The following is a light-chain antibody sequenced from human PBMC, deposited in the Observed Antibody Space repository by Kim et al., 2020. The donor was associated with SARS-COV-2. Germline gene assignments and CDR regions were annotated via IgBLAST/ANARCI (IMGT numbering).Light chain of an antibody. CDR3: QQRSNWPPALS. V-gene: IGKV3-11*01. Sequence: PGERATLSCRASQSVSSYLAWYQQKPGQAPRLLIYDASNRATGIPARFSGSGSGTDFTLTISSLEPEDFAVYYCQQRSNWPPALSFGGGTKVDIK. CDR2: DAS. J-gene: IGKJ4*01. CDR1: QSVSSY.